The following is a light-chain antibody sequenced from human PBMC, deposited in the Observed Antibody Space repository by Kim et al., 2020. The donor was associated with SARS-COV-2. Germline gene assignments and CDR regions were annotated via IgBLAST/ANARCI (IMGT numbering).Light chain of an antibody. CDR2: YDT. CDR1: NIGDKS. V-gene: IGLV3-21*04. J-gene: IGLJ1*01. Sequence: APGTTARISGGGDNIGDKSVHWYRQKPGQAPVVVISYDTDRPSGIPERFTGSNSGNSATLTIRRVEAGDEADYYCQVWDRSSDQYVFGTGTKVTVL. CDR3: QVWDRSSDQYV.